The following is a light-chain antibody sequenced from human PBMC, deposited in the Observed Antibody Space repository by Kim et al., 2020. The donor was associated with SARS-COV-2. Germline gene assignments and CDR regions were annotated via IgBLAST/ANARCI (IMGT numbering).Light chain of an antibody. CDR2: AAS. CDR1: QSVSSN. CDR3: QQYNNWPPERT. Sequence: PGERATLSCRASQSVSSNLAWYQQKPGQAPRLLIYAASTRATGIPARFSGSGSGTEFTLTISSLQSEDFAVYYCQQYNNWPPERTFGQGTKVDI. J-gene: IGKJ1*01. V-gene: IGKV3-15*01.